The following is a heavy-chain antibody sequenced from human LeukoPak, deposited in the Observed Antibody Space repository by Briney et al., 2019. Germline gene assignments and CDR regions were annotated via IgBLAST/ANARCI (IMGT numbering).Heavy chain of an antibody. Sequence: SVKVSCKASGFTFTSSAVQWVRQARGQRLEWIGWIVVGSGNTNYAQKFQERVTITRDMSTSTAYMELSSLRSEDTAVYYCAADGEAHDAFDIWGQGAMVTVSS. CDR1: GFTFTSSA. V-gene: IGHV1-58*01. J-gene: IGHJ3*02. CDR3: AADGEAHDAFDI. CDR2: IVVGSGNT.